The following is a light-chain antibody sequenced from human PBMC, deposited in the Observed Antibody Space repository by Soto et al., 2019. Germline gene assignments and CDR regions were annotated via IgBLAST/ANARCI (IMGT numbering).Light chain of an antibody. Sequence: IVLTQSPGTLSLSPGERVTLSCRASQSFTSIYIAWYHQKSGQAPRLLLYGASSRATGIPDRFRGSGSGTDFTLTISRLEPEDFAVYYCQQRSNWPPITFGQGTRLEIK. CDR3: QQRSNWPPIT. J-gene: IGKJ5*01. CDR2: GAS. V-gene: IGKV3D-20*02. CDR1: QSFTSIY.